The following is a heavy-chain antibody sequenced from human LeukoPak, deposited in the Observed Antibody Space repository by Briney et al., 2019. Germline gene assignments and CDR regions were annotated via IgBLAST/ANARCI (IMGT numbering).Heavy chain of an antibody. Sequence: GGSLRLSCAASGFTFSSYSMNWVRQAPGKGLEWVSSISSSSSYIYYADSVKGRFTISRDNAKNSLYLQMNSLRAEDTAVYYCARVQRTTATIYYYYYYGMDVWGKGTTVTVSS. CDR3: ARVQRTTATIYYYYYYGMDV. D-gene: IGHD4-17*01. CDR2: ISSSSSYI. V-gene: IGHV3-21*01. CDR1: GFTFSSYS. J-gene: IGHJ6*04.